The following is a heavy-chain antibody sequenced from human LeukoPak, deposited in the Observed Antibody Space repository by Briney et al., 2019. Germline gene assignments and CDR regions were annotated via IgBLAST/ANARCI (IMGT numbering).Heavy chain of an antibody. J-gene: IGHJ4*02. CDR3: ATTPPVHRVGESTQD. V-gene: IGHV1-69*05. CDR1: GGTFSSYA. Sequence: GSSVKVSCKASGGTFSSYAISWVRQAPGQGLEWMGGIIPIFGTANYAQKFQGRVTITTDESTSTAYMELSSLRSEETAVYYRATTPPVHRVGESTQDWPQGPLVPGSS. CDR2: IIPIFGTA. D-gene: IGHD3-10*01.